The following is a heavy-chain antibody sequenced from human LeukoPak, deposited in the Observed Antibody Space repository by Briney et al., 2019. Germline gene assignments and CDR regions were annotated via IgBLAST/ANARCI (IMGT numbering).Heavy chain of an antibody. Sequence: GGSLRLSCEASQFSFSSYSFNWVRQAPGQGLEWVSSINKGATHMYYADSMKGRFTVSRDDAKNSLYLQMNSLRAEDTAVYYCVRLGRNTDSSGYYYYYDYWGRGTLVTVSS. J-gene: IGHJ4*02. CDR2: INKGATHM. CDR1: QFSFSSYS. D-gene: IGHD3-22*01. V-gene: IGHV3-21*01. CDR3: VRLGRNTDSSGYYYYYDY.